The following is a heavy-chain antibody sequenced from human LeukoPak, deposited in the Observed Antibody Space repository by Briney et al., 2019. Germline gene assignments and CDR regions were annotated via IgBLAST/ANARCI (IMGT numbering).Heavy chain of an antibody. CDR2: IYYSGTA. CDR3: ARRFDYDFWSGSDYYFDY. J-gene: IGHJ4*02. D-gene: IGHD3-3*01. CDR1: GGSITIRRHY. V-gene: IGHV4-39*07. Sequence: MPSETLSLTCTVSGGSITIRRHYWGWIRQPPGKGLEWIGTIYYSGTALYHPSLKSRVTISVDTSKNQFSLNLTSVTAADTAVYYCARRFDYDFWSGSDYYFDYWGRGTLVAVSS.